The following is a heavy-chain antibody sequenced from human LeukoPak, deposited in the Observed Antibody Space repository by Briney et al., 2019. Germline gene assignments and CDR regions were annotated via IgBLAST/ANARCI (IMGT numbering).Heavy chain of an antibody. CDR1: GYTFTGYY. J-gene: IGHJ4*02. CDR3: ARAFPYDSSENFDY. Sequence: ASVKVSCKASGYTFTGYYMHWVRQAPGQGLEWMGGIIPIFGTANYAQKFQGRVTITADESTSTAYMELSSLRSEDTAVYYCARAFPYDSSENFDYWGQGTLVTVSS. V-gene: IGHV1-69*13. D-gene: IGHD3-22*01. CDR2: IIPIFGTA.